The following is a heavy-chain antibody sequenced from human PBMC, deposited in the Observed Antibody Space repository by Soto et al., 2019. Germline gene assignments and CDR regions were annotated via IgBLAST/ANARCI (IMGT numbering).Heavy chain of an antibody. D-gene: IGHD2-21*02. J-gene: IGHJ4*02. V-gene: IGHV4-30-4*01. CDR1: GGSISSGDYY. CDR3: AARDRGVVTAFDY. CDR2: IYYSGST. Sequence: SETLSLTCTVSGGSISSGDYYWSWIRQPPGKGLEWIGYIYYSGSTYCNPSLKSRVTISVDTSKNQFSLKLSSVTAADTAVYYCAARDRGVVTAFDYWGQGTLVTVSS.